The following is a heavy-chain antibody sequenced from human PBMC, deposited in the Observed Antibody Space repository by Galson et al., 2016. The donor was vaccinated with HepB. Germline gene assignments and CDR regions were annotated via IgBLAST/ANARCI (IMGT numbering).Heavy chain of an antibody. V-gene: IGHV3-21*01. CDR1: EFTFSSYS. Sequence: SLRLSCAASEFTFSSYSMKWVRQAPGKGLEWVSSISTISSGRDYIYYADSVKGRFTISRDNAKNTLSLQMNSLRVEDTAVYYCHVWFGESRYGVDVWGQGTTVTVSS. CDR3: HVWFGESRYGVDV. J-gene: IGHJ6*02. D-gene: IGHD3-10*01. CDR2: ISTISSGRDYI.